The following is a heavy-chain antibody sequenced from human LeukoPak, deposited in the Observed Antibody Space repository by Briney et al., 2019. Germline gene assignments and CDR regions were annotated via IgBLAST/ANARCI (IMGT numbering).Heavy chain of an antibody. Sequence: SETLSLTCAVYGGSFCGYYWRWLRPPPGKGVEWVGDINHSENTNYNPSLKSRVTISADTCKNQLSLKLSAVTPADTGVYYCARVVQGGVGWPPGYFQHGGQGTLVTVSS. J-gene: IGHJ1*01. CDR1: GGSFCGYY. D-gene: IGHD6-6*01. CDR3: ARVVQGGVGWPPGYFQH. V-gene: IGHV4-34*01. CDR2: INHSENT.